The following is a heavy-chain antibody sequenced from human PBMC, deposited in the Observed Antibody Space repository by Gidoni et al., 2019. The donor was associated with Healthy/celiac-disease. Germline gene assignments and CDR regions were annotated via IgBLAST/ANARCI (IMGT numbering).Heavy chain of an antibody. CDR3: ARGIGVPRYWFDP. J-gene: IGHJ5*02. Sequence: QVQLVESGGGVVQPGRSLRLSCAASGFTFSSDGMHRGRQAPGKGLEWVAVIWYDGRNKYYADSVNGRFTISRDNSKNTLYLQMSSRRAEETAVYYCARGIGVPRYWFDPWGQGTLVTVSS. V-gene: IGHV3-33*01. CDR2: IWYDGRNK. CDR1: GFTFSSDG. D-gene: IGHD3-10*01.